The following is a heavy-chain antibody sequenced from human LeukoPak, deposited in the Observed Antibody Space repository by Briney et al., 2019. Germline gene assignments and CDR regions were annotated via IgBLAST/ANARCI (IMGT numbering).Heavy chain of an antibody. CDR1: GGSISSGDYY. Sequence: PSQTLSLTCTVSGGSISSGDYYWSWIRQPPGKGLEWIGYIYYSGSTNYNPSLKSRVTISVDTSKNQFSLKLSSVTAADTAVYYCARIGGSGSYGSRGMDVWGQGTTVTVSS. D-gene: IGHD3-10*01. J-gene: IGHJ6*02. V-gene: IGHV4-61*08. CDR3: ARIGGSGSYGSRGMDV. CDR2: IYYSGST.